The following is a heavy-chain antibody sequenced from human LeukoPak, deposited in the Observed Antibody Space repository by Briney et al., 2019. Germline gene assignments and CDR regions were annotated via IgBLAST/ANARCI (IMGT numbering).Heavy chain of an antibody. Sequence: GGSLRLSCSASGCSFSLYFMTWARQPPGKGPEWVSVISSSGDEIHYADSVKGRFTISRDNSKNTLSLQMNSLRADDTAIYYCAIYQQRPSLGSDYWGQGTLVTVSS. J-gene: IGHJ4*02. CDR2: ISSSGDEI. CDR1: GCSFSLYF. CDR3: AIYQQRPSLGSDY. V-gene: IGHV3-23*01. D-gene: IGHD2-2*01.